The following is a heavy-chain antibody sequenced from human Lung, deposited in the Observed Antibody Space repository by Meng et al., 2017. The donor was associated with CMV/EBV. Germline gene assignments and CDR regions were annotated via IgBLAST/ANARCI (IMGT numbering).Heavy chain of an antibody. Sequence: GSLRLSCAVYGGSCSGYHWSWIRQPPGKGLGWIGEINHGGYTNYCPSVKSRVTIARDTSKNQFSMKLTSVTAAETAVYDCAREAGEWLVDSYVPGTVDVWGQGXTVTVSS. J-gene: IGHJ6*02. CDR1: GGSCSGYH. V-gene: IGHV4-34*01. D-gene: IGHD3-3*01. CDR2: INHGGYT. CDR3: AREAGEWLVDSYVPGTVDV.